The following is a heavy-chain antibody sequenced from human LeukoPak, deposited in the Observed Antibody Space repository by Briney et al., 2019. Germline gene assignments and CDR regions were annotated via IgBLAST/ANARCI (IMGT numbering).Heavy chain of an antibody. J-gene: IGHJ4*02. CDR2: IRYDGGSK. V-gene: IGHV3-30*02. CDR3: AKDGRYFDWLLWYFDN. CDR1: GFTFSSYG. Sequence: GGSLRLSCAASGFTFSSYGMHWVRQAPGKGLEWVAFIRYDGGSKSYTDSVKGRFTISRDNSKNALFLQMNSLRAEDTAFYYCAKDGRYFDWLLWYFDNWGQGTLVTVSS. D-gene: IGHD3-9*01.